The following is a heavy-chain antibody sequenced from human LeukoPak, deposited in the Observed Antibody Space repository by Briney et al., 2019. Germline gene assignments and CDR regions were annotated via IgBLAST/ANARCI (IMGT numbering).Heavy chain of an antibody. V-gene: IGHV4-61*02. D-gene: IGHD3-22*01. CDR2: IYTSGST. CDR3: ARYYDSSGYYYGDAFDI. J-gene: IGHJ3*02. CDR1: GGSISSGSYY. Sequence: SQSLSLTCTVSGGSISSGSYYWSWIRQPAGKGLEWIGRIYTSGSTNYNPSLKSRVTISVDTSKNQFSLKLSSVTAADTAVYYCARYYDSSGYYYGDAFDIWGQGTMVTVSS.